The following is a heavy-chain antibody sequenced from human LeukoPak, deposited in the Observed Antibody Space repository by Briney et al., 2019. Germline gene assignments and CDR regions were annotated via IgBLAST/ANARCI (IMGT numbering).Heavy chain of an antibody. D-gene: IGHD2-15*01. CDR2: IKEDGSEK. CDR3: ARDGIDY. CDR1: GLTFSTYC. J-gene: IGHJ4*02. Sequence: GGSLRLSCAASGLTFSTYCMSWVRQAPGKGLEWVANIKEDGSEKYYVDSVKGRFTISRDNAKKSLYLQMNTLRAEDTAVYYCARDGIDYWGQGTLVTVSS. V-gene: IGHV3-7*04.